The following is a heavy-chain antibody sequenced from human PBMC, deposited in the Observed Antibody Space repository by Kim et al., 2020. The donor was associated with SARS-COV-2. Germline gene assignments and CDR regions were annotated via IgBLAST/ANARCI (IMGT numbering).Heavy chain of an antibody. D-gene: IGHD2-2*01. J-gene: IGHJ4*02. CDR3: ASGYCSSTSCSMNLDY. V-gene: IGHV4-39*01. Sequence: SETLSLTCTVSGGSISSSSYYWGWIRQPPGKGLEWIGSIYYSGSTYYNPSLKSRVTISVDTSKNQFSLKLSSVTAADTAVYYCASGYCSSTSCSMNLDYWGQGTLVTVSS. CDR2: IYYSGST. CDR1: GGSISSSSYY.